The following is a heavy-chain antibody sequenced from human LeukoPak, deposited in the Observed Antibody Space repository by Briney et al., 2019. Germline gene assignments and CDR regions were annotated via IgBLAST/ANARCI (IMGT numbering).Heavy chain of an antibody. V-gene: IGHV1-69*04. Sequence: GSSVKVSCKASEAPSAAMLSAGCDRPPGQGLEWMGRIIPIFGIANYAQKFQGRVTITADKSTSTAYMELSSLRSEDTAVYYCARDPYYYGSGSPLNDWYFDLWGRGTLVTVSS. J-gene: IGHJ2*01. D-gene: IGHD3-10*01. CDR2: IIPIFGIA. CDR3: ARDPYYYGSGSPLNDWYFDL. CDR1: EAPSAAML.